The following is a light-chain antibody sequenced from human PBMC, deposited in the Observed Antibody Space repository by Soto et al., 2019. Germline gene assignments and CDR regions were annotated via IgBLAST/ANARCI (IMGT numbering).Light chain of an antibody. CDR1: QSLNSGY. J-gene: IGKJ1*01. V-gene: IGKV3-20*01. CDR3: QQYGSSPT. CDR2: DAS. Sequence: EIVLTQSPGTLSLSPGERVTLSCRASQSLNSGYLAWYQQKFGQAPRLLIYDASRRATGIPERFSGSGSGTDFTLTINRLEPEDFAVYYCQQYGSSPTFGLGTKVDIK.